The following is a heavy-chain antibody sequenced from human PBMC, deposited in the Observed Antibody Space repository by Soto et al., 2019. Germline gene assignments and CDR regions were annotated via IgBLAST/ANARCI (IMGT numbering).Heavy chain of an antibody. CDR2: INPNSGGT. Sequence: GASVKVSCKASGYTFTGYYMHWVRQAPGQGLEWMGWINPNSGGTNYAQKFQGRVTMTRDTSISTAYMELSRLRSDDTAVYYCARGYYDNSGYYFHPATDWGQGTLVTVSS. CDR3: ARGYYDNSGYYFHPATD. D-gene: IGHD3-22*01. CDR1: GYTFTGYY. J-gene: IGHJ4*02. V-gene: IGHV1-2*02.